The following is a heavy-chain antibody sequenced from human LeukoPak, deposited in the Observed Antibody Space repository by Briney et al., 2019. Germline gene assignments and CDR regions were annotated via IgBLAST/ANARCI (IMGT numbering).Heavy chain of an antibody. D-gene: IGHD2-8*01. CDR3: ANAYCINGVCPNDY. V-gene: IGHV3-23*01. Sequence: PGGSLRLSCAASGFTFSSYAMSWVRQAPGKGLEWVSAISGSGGSTYYADSVKGRFTISRDNSKNTLYLQMNSLRAEDTAVYYCANAYCINGVCPNDYWGQGTLVTVSS. CDR2: ISGSGGST. CDR1: GFTFSSYA. J-gene: IGHJ4*02.